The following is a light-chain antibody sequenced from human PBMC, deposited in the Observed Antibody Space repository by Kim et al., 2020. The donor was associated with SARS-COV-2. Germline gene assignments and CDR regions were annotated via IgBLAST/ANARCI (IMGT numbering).Light chain of an antibody. J-gene: IGKJ2*01. Sequence: SPGEGATLSGRASEIVSSSYLAWYQQKPGQAPRLLIYGTSSRATDIPGRFSGSGSGTDFTLTISRLEPEDFAVYYCQHYGRSPGYTFGQGTKLEI. CDR1: EIVSSSY. CDR2: GTS. V-gene: IGKV3-20*01. CDR3: QHYGRSPGYT.